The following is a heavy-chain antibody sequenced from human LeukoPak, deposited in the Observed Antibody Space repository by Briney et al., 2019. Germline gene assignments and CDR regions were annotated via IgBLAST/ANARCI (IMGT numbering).Heavy chain of an antibody. CDR1: GFSLSTSGMC. Sequence: ASGPTLVNPTQTLTLTCTFSGFSLSTSGMCVSWIRQPPGKALEWLARIDWDDDKYYSTSLKTRLTISKDTSKNQVVLTMTNMDPVDTATYYCARIYEGDILTGYSSLDYWGQGTLVTVSS. CDR3: ARIYEGDILTGYSSLDY. D-gene: IGHD3-9*01. J-gene: IGHJ4*02. CDR2: IDWDDDK. V-gene: IGHV2-70*11.